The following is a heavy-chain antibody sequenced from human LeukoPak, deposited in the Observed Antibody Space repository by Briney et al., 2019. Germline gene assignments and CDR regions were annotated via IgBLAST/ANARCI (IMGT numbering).Heavy chain of an antibody. Sequence: GESLKISCKGSGYSFTSYWIGWVRQMPGKGLEWMGIIYPGDSNTRYSPSFQGQVTISADKSISTAYLQWSSLKASDTAMYYCARGTGVQYCSNVECNPSDSGAQGPLVTAPS. V-gene: IGHV5-51*01. J-gene: IGHJ5*01. D-gene: IGHD2-8*01. CDR2: IYPGDSNT. CDR3: ARGTGVQYCSNVECNPSDS. CDR1: GYSFTSYW.